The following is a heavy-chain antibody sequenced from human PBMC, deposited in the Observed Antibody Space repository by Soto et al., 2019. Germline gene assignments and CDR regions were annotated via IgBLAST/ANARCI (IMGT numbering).Heavy chain of an antibody. J-gene: IGHJ4*02. CDR1: GFTFDDYA. CDR2: ISWNSGNL. V-gene: IGHV3-9*01. D-gene: IGHD4-17*01. CDR3: AKGASTTVFAFNDY. Sequence: EVQLVESGGGLVQPGRSLRLSCAASGFTFDDYAMHWVRQPPGKGLEWVSSISWNSGNLGYADSVKGRFTISRDNAKNSLYQQMNSLRGEDTALYYCAKGASTTVFAFNDYWGQGPMVTVSS.